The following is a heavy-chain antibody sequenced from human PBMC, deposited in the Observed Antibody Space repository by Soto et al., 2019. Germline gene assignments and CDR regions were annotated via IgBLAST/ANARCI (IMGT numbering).Heavy chain of an antibody. D-gene: IGHD1-1*01. J-gene: IGHJ6*01. CDR1: GFTFSSYG. CDR2: ISYDGSNK. Sequence: GGSLRLSCAASGFTFSSYGMHWVRQAPGKGLEWVAVISYDGSNKYYADSVKGRFTISRDNSKNTLYLQMNSLRAEDTAVYYCATERMAGGTGKYYYYGMDVWGQGTTVTVSS. CDR3: ATERMAGGTGKYYYYGMDV. V-gene: IGHV3-30*03.